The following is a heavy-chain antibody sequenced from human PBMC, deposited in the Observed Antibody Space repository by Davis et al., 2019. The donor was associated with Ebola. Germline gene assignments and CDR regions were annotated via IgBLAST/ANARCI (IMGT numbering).Heavy chain of an antibody. CDR1: GGSISSSNW. V-gene: IGHV4-4*02. D-gene: IGHD7-27*01. Sequence: SETLSLTCAVSGGSISSSNWWSWVRQPPGKGLEWIGYIYYSGSTYYNPSLKSRVTISVDTSKNQFSLKLSSVTAADTAVYYCARVGELGIISFGYFDYWGQGTLVTVSS. CDR2: IYYSGST. J-gene: IGHJ4*02. CDR3: ARVGELGIISFGYFDY.